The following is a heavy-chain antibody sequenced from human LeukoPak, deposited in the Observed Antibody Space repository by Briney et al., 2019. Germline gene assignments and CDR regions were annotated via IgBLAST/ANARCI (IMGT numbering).Heavy chain of an antibody. CDR2: ISSSSSYI. V-gene: IGHV3-21*04. J-gene: IGHJ1*01. D-gene: IGHD6-19*01. CDR3: ARAMVAEGKEYFQH. CDR1: GFTFSSYS. Sequence: GGSLRLSCAASGFTFSSYSMNWVRQAPGKGLEWVSSISSSSSYIYYADSVKGRFTISRDNAKNSLYLQMNSLRSDDTAVYYCARAMVAEGKEYFQHWGQGTLVTVSS.